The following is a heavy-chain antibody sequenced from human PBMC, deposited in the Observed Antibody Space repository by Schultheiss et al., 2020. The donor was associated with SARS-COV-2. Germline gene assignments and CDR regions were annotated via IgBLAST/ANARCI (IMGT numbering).Heavy chain of an antibody. V-gene: IGHV4-59*08. CDR2: IYYSGST. CDR1: GGSFSGYY. D-gene: IGHD2-8*02. J-gene: IGHJ4*02. CDR3: ARHVPGRGGVVDY. Sequence: SETLSLTCAVYGGSFSGYYWSWIRQPPGKGLEWIGYIYYSGSTYYNPSLKSRVTISVDTSKNQFSLKLSSVTAADTAVYYCARHVPGRGGVVDYWGQGTLVTVSS.